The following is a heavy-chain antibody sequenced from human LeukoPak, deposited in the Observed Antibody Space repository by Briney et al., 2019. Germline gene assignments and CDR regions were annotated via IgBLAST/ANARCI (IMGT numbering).Heavy chain of an antibody. CDR2: INPNSGGT. D-gene: IGHD3-3*01. CDR1: GYTFTGYY. V-gene: IGHV1-2*02. CDR3: ARENTIFGVVISYYFDY. J-gene: IGHJ4*02. Sequence: ASVKVSCKASGYTFTGYYMHWVRQAPGQGLEWMGWINPNSGGTNYAQKFQGRVTMSRDTSISTAYMELRRLRSDDTAVYYCARENTIFGVVISYYFDYWGQGTLVSVSS.